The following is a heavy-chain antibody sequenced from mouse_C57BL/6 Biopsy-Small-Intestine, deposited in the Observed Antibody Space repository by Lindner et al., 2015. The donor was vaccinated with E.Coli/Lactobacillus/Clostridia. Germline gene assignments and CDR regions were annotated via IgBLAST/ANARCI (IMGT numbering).Heavy chain of an antibody. D-gene: IGHD2-1*01. CDR3: ARDYGNSYYYTMDY. J-gene: IGHJ4*01. CDR2: INPSSGYT. CDR1: GYTFTTYW. V-gene: IGHV1-7*01. Sequence: VQLQESGAELAKPGASVKLSCKASGYTFTTYWMHWGRQRPGQGLEWIGYINPSSGYTKYNQKFKDKATLTADKSSSTAYMQLSSLTYEDSAVYYCARDYGNSYYYTMDYWGQGTSVTVSS.